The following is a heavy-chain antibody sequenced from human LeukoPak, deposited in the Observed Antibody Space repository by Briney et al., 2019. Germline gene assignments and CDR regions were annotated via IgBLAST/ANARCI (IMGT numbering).Heavy chain of an antibody. CDR3: ARAVIADDYQYYYYMDV. J-gene: IGHJ6*03. D-gene: IGHD2-21*01. CDR2: IYVGGST. CDR1: GGSISSYY. Sequence: SETLSLTCSVSGGSISSYYWSWIRQPAGKGLEWIGRIYVGGSTKYNPSLKSRVTMSGDTSKNHLSLNLSSVTAADTAVYFCARAVIADDYQYYYYMDVWSKGTTVTVSS. V-gene: IGHV4-4*07.